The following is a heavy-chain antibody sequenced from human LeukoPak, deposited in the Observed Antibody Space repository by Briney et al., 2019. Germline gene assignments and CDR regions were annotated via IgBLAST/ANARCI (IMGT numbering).Heavy chain of an antibody. CDR2: IYYDGIT. CDR3: ARLPYCSGGSCPWFDP. Sequence: PSETLSLTCAVYGGSFSDYYWSWIRQPPGKGLEWIGEIYYDGITNYNPSLKSRVTISVDTSKNQFSLKLSSVTAADTAVYYCARLPYCSGGSCPWFDPWGQGTLVTVSS. V-gene: IGHV4-34*01. J-gene: IGHJ5*02. CDR1: GGSFSDYY. D-gene: IGHD2-15*01.